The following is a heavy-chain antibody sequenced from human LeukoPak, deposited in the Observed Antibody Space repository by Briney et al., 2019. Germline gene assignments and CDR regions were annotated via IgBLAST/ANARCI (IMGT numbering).Heavy chain of an antibody. V-gene: IGHV1-46*01. CDR1: GYTFTSYY. D-gene: IGHD3-22*01. Sequence: GASVEVSCKASGYTFTSYYMHWVRQAPGQGLEWMGIINPSGGSTSYAQKFQGRVTMTRDMSTSTVYMELSSLRSEDTAVYYCARESRNEKPYDSSGYYYNWFDPWGQGTLVTVSS. J-gene: IGHJ5*02. CDR3: ARESRNEKPYDSSGYYYNWFDP. CDR2: INPSGGST.